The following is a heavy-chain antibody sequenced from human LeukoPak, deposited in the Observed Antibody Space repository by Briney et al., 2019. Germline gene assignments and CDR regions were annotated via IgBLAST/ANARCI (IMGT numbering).Heavy chain of an antibody. CDR3: ARDLDGSGSYFTYHGFDY. J-gene: IGHJ4*02. CDR1: GFGFANYG. Sequence: PGGSLRLSCAASGFGFANYGMHWVRQAPGKGLEWVAFTRYDGSDKYYADSVKGRFTISRDNSNNTLYLQMNSLRAEDTAVYYCARDLDGSGSYFTYHGFDYWGQGTLVTVSS. V-gene: IGHV3-30*02. D-gene: IGHD3-10*01. CDR2: TRYDGSDK.